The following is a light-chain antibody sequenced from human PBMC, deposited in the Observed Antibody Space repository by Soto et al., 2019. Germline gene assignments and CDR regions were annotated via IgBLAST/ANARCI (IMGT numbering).Light chain of an antibody. Sequence: SYELTQPPSVSVAPGKTARITCGGNNIGSKSVHWYQQKPGQAPVLVIYYDSDRPSGTPERFSGSNSENTATLTISRVEAGDEADYCCQVSDSSSHHWVFGGGTKVTVL. CDR3: QVSDSSSHHWV. V-gene: IGLV3-21*04. CDR2: YDS. J-gene: IGLJ3*02. CDR1: NIGSKS.